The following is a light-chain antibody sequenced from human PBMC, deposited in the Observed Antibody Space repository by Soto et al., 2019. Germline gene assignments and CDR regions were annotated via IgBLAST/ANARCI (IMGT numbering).Light chain of an antibody. J-gene: IGKJ1*01. Sequence: DIQMTHSPSTLSSSVVYRVTITCRAIQNISPWLAWYQQKPGKAPKFLIYKVSNLQSGVPSRFSGSGSGTEFTLTISSLQPDDFATYSCQQYHTYSTFGQRTKVDI. V-gene: IGKV1-5*03. CDR3: QQYHTYST. CDR1: QNISPW. CDR2: KVS.